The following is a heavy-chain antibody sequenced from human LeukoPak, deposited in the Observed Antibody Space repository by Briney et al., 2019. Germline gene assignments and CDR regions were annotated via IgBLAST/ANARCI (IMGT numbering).Heavy chain of an antibody. V-gene: IGHV4-34*01. Sequence: SETLSLTCAVYGGSFSGYYWSWIRQPPGKGLEWIGEINHSGSTNYNPSLKSRVAISVDTSKNQFSLKLSSVTAADTAVYYCARVLGYYDSSGYYYSEYFQHWGQGTLVTVSS. D-gene: IGHD3-22*01. CDR1: GGSFSGYY. J-gene: IGHJ1*01. CDR2: INHSGST. CDR3: ARVLGYYDSSGYYYSEYFQH.